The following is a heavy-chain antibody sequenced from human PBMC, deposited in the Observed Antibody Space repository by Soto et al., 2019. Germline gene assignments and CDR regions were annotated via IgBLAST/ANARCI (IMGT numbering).Heavy chain of an antibody. CDR1: GDSFSSYA. Sequence: QVQLVQSGAEMKKPGSSVKVSCKVSGDSFSSYAISWVRQAPGEGLEWVGGIIPIFETANYAQNFQGRVTITAVESTTTDYLEVTRLRPQDTAVFYCAASDSSSWQHDYWGQGTLITVSS. J-gene: IGHJ4*02. V-gene: IGHV1-69*01. D-gene: IGHD6-13*01. CDR2: IIPIFETA. CDR3: AASDSSSWQHDY.